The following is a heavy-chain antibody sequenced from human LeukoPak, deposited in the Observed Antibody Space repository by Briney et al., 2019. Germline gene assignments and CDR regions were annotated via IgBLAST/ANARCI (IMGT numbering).Heavy chain of an antibody. CDR1: GFTFSSYS. J-gene: IGHJ6*03. D-gene: IGHD6-13*01. CDR2: ISSLSGTI. Sequence: GGPLRLSCAASGFTFSSYSMNWVRQAPREGLEWVSYISSLSGTIYYADSVKGRFTISRDNAKNSLYLQMNSLRAEDTAVYYCARDQGRQQLVQGPYYYYMDVWGKGTTVTISS. CDR3: ARDQGRQQLVQGPYYYYMDV. V-gene: IGHV3-48*01.